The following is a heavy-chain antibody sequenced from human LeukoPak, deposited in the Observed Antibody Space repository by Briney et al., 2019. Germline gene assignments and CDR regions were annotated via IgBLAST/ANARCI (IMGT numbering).Heavy chain of an antibody. V-gene: IGHV3-53*01. CDR2: IYSGGST. Sequence: GGSLRLSCTVSGFTVSSDSMSWVRQAPGKGLEWVSFIYSGGSTHYSDPVKGRFTISRDNSKNTLYLQMNSLRAEDTAVYYCARAKPKNMVRGLIMRRESRYYFDYWGQGTLVTVSS. D-gene: IGHD3-10*01. CDR3: ARAKPKNMVRGLIMRRESRYYFDY. J-gene: IGHJ4*02. CDR1: GFTVSSDS.